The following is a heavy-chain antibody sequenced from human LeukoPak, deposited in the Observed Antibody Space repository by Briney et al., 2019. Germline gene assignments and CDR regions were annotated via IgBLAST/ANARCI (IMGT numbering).Heavy chain of an antibody. J-gene: IGHJ4*02. D-gene: IGHD3-22*01. CDR2: ISYDGSNK. V-gene: IGHV3-30*04. Sequence: PGGSLRLSCAASGFTFSSYAMHWVRQAPGKGLEWVAVISYDGSNKYYADSVKGRFTISRDNSKNTLYLQMNSLRAEDTAVYYCARDHYYDSSGLPSDYWGQGTLVTVSS. CDR1: GFTFSSYA. CDR3: ARDHYYDSSGLPSDY.